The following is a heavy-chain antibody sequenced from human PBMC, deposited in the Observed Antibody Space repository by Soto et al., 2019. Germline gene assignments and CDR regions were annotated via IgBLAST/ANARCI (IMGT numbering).Heavy chain of an antibody. Sequence: ASVKVSCKASGYTFTSYGISWVRQAPGQGPEWMGWISAYNGNTNYAQKLQGRVTMTTDTSTSTAYMELRSLRSDDTAVYYCARGRGDYVSYYYYMDVWGKGTTVTVSS. CDR3: ARGRGDYVSYYYYMDV. V-gene: IGHV1-18*01. CDR2: ISAYNGNT. J-gene: IGHJ6*03. CDR1: GYTFTSYG. D-gene: IGHD4-17*01.